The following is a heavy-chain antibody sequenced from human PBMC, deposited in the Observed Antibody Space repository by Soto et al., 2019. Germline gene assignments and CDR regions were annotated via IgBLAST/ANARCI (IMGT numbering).Heavy chain of an antibody. Sequence: SETLSLTCTVSGGSISSRSYYWGWIRQPPGKGLEWIGSIYYSGSTYYNPSLKSRVTISVDTSKNQFSLKLSSVTAADTAVYYCARQNRGYSYGWGEYYYYYGMDVWGQGTTVTVSS. D-gene: IGHD5-18*01. V-gene: IGHV4-39*01. CDR2: IYYSGST. CDR1: GGSISSRSYY. CDR3: ARQNRGYSYGWGEYYYYYGMDV. J-gene: IGHJ6*02.